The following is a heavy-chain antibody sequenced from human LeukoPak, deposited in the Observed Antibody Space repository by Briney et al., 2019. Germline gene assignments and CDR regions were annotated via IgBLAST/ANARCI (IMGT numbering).Heavy chain of an antibody. D-gene: IGHD3-22*01. V-gene: IGHV1-2*02. Sequence: ASVKVSCKASGYTLTGYYLHWVRQAPGQGLEWMGWINPNSGGTNYAQKFQGRVTMTRDTSISTAYMELSRLRSDDTAFYYCARDSAQALYYYDSGGYYYFDYWGQGTLVTVPS. CDR2: INPNSGGT. CDR3: ARDSAQALYYYDSGGYYYFDY. J-gene: IGHJ4*02. CDR1: GYTLTGYY.